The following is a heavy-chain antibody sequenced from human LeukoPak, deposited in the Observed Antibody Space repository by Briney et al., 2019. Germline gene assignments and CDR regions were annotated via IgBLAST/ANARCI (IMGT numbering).Heavy chain of an antibody. CDR1: APSISSSSYD. CDR3: ARLDVKYSSSWPSLDY. Sequence: PSQTLSPTWTVAAPSISSSSYDWGWIRHPPGKGREWIGSIYYSGSTYYNPSLKSRVTISVDTSKNQFSLKLSSVTAADTAVYYCARLDVKYSSSWPSLDYWGQGTLVTVSS. D-gene: IGHD6-13*01. CDR2: IYYSGST. J-gene: IGHJ4*02. V-gene: IGHV4-39*01.